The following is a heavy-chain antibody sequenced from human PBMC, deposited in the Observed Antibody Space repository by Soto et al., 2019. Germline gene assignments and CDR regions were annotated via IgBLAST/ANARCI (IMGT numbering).Heavy chain of an antibody. J-gene: IGHJ4*02. Sequence: QLQLQESGPGLVKPSETLSLTCSVSGDSISSSSYYWGWIRQPPGKGLEWIGTINYSGSTYYNPSLKSRDTIPVDTAKNPVSPEVSSVTAADTAVYYWPRLYCDYVPHWGQGSLVSVSS. CDR3: PRLYCDYVPH. CDR1: GDSISSSSYY. V-gene: IGHV4-39*01. CDR2: INYSGST. D-gene: IGHD4-17*01.